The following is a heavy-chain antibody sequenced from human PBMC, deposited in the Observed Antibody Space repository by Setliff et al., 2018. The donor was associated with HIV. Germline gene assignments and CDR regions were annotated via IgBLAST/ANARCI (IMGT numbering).Heavy chain of an antibody. Sequence: SETLSLTCIVSGYSISNGFYWGWVRQPPGKGPEWIGSIDHSGKTFYKSSLKSRVTISVDTSKNTFSLRLTSMTAADTAVYYCVRDAVDSAGDYWGQGKVVTVSS. CDR2: IDHSGKT. V-gene: IGHV4-38-2*02. CDR1: GYSISNGFY. J-gene: IGHJ4*02. CDR3: VRDAVDSAGDY. D-gene: IGHD6-25*01.